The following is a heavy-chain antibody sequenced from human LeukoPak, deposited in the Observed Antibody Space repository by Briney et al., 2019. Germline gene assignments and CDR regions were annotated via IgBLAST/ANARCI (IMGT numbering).Heavy chain of an antibody. D-gene: IGHD3-3*01. V-gene: IGHV3-33*06. J-gene: IGHJ1*01. CDR3: AKDQDPRKSGQDEYCQY. CDR1: GFTLSSYG. Sequence: PGRSLRLSCAASGFTLSSYGMHWVRQAPGKGLEWVAIIWYDGSNKYYADSVKGRFTISRDNSKNTLYLQMNSLRAEDTAVYYCAKDQDPRKSGQDEYCQYGGQGTLVTVSS. CDR2: IWYDGSNK.